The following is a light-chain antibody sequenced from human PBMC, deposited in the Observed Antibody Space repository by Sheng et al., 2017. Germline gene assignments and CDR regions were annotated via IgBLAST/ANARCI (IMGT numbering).Light chain of an antibody. J-gene: IGLJ1*01. V-gene: IGLV2-8*01. CDR3: SSYTITSTP. Sequence: QSALTQPPSASGSPGQSVTISCTGTSSDVGRYDYVSWYQQHPGKAPKLMIYEVSKRPSGVPDRFSGSKSGNTASLTVSGLQAEDETDYYCSSYTITSTPFGTGTKVTVL. CDR1: SSDVGRYDY. CDR2: EVS.